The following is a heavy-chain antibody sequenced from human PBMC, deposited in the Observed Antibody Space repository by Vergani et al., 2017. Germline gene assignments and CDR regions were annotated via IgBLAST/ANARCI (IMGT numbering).Heavy chain of an antibody. J-gene: IGHJ2*01. D-gene: IGHD2-21*02. Sequence: QVQLVQSGAAVKKPGSSVKVSCKASGGPFKNSALSWVRQVPGQGLERMGRIITFFGTTDYAQKFQGRFTISADEFTKTVDLQLSNLRSEDTAVYYCAGVCPGGGVDCSAGWYFDLWGRGTLVTVSS. V-gene: IGHV1-69*13. CDR3: AGVCPGGGVDCSAGWYFDL. CDR1: GGPFKNSA. CDR2: IITFFGTT.